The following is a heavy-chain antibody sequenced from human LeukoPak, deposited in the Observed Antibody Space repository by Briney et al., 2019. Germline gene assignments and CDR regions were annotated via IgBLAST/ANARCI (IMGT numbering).Heavy chain of an antibody. CDR2: ISGSGGST. Sequence: GGSLRLSCAASGFTSSSYAMSWVRQAPGKGLEWVSVISGSGGSTYYADSAKGRFTISRDNSKNTLYLQMNSLRAEDTAVYYCARTHSSGWCFEYWGQGTLVTVSS. V-gene: IGHV3-23*01. CDR1: GFTSSSYA. D-gene: IGHD6-19*01. J-gene: IGHJ4*02. CDR3: ARTHSSGWCFEY.